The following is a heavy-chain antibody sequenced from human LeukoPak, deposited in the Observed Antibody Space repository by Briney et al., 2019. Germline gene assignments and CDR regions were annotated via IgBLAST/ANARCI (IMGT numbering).Heavy chain of an antibody. CDR3: ARPDCSSTSCYGWFDP. J-gene: IGHJ5*02. CDR1: GGSFSGYY. V-gene: IGHV4-34*01. CDR2: INHSGST. D-gene: IGHD2-2*01. Sequence: PSETLSLTCAVYGGSFSGYYWSWIRQPPGKGLEWIGEINHSGSTNHNPSLKSRVTISVDTSKNQFSLKLSSVTAADTAVYYCARPDCSSTSCYGWFDPWGQGTLVTVSS.